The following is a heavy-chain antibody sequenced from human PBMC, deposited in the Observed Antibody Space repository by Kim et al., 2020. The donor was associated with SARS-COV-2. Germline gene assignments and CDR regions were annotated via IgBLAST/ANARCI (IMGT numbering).Heavy chain of an antibody. D-gene: IGHD1-7*01. Sequence: GGSLRLSCAASQFTFSSYAMHWVRQAPGKGLEWLAVISYDGRNQYHTDSLRGRFIISRDNSKDTLDLQMDNLGTEDTAVYYCARGEFGTLNAFALWGRGTMVTVSS. V-gene: IGHV3-30*04. CDR3: ARGEFGTLNAFAL. J-gene: IGHJ3*01. CDR1: QFTFSSYA. CDR2: ISYDGRNQ.